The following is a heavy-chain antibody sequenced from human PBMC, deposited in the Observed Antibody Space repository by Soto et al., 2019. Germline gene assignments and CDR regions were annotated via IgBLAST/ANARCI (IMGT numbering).Heavy chain of an antibody. D-gene: IGHD3-16*01. CDR3: ARDPADSMIGIDY. CDR1: GYTFTDYF. CDR2: INGNSGGT. J-gene: IGHJ4*02. Sequence: ASVKVSCKASGYTFTDYFMHWVRQAPGQGLEWMGWINGNSGGTSYAQKFQGRVAMTRDTSISTAYMELSSLTFDDTAVYHCARDPADSMIGIDYWGQGTLVTVSS. V-gene: IGHV1-2*02.